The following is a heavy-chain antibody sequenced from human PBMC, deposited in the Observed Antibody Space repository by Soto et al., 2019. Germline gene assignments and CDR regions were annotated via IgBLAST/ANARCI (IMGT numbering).Heavy chain of an antibody. CDR1: GFSFSVFG. CDR2: ISNDGSKR. D-gene: IGHD3-3*01. Sequence: QVQLVESGGGVVQPGTSLRLSCVASGFSFSVFGMHWVRQFPGKGREWVAVISNDGSKRYNIESVEGRFTISRDDSKNTLYLQMDSLRVDDTAVYYCAKDKVPYFDYWSRQRWFDPWGQGTPVTVSS. J-gene: IGHJ5*02. CDR3: AKDKVPYFDYWSRQRWFDP. V-gene: IGHV3-30*18.